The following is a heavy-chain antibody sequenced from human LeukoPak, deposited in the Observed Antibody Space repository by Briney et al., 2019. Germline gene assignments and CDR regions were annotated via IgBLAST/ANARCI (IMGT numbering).Heavy chain of an antibody. CDR1: GGSISSSNYY. CDR2: INHSGST. D-gene: IGHD6-19*01. J-gene: IGHJ4*02. Sequence: SETLSLTCTVSGGSISSSNYYWSWIRQPPGKGLEWIGEINHSGSTNYNPSLKSRVTISVDTSKNQFSLKLSSVTAADTAVYYCGAGNGWLGDYWGQGTLVTVSS. CDR3: GAGNGWLGDY. V-gene: IGHV4-39*07.